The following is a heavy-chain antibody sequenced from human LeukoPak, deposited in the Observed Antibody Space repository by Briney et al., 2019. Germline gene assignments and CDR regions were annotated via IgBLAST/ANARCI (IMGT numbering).Heavy chain of an antibody. CDR2: IHSGGST. V-gene: IGHV3-66*01. CDR1: GFTVSSNY. Sequence: PGGSLRLSCAASGFTVSSNYMNWVRQAPGKGMEWVSLIHSGGSTYYADSVKGRFIISRDNSKNTLYLQMNSLRAEDTAVYYCARDRSHLFDYWGQGTLVTVSS. J-gene: IGHJ4*02. CDR3: ARDRSHLFDY.